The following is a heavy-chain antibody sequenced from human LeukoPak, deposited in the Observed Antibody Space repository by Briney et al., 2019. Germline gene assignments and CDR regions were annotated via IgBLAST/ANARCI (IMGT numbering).Heavy chain of an antibody. CDR3: AKAALAYSSSWYLFDY. CDR1: GFTFDDHT. CDR2: ISWDGGST. V-gene: IGHV3-43*01. Sequence: GGSLRLSCAASGFTFDDHTMDWVRQAPGKGLDWVSLISWDGGSTYYADSVKGRFTISRDNSKNSLYLQMNSLRTEDTALYYCAKAALAYSSSWYLFDYWGQGTLVTVSS. D-gene: IGHD6-13*01. J-gene: IGHJ4*02.